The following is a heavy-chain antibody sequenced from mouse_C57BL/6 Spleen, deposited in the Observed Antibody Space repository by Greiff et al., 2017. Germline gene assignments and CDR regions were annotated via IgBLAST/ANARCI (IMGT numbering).Heavy chain of an antibody. CDR3: ARSIYYYGEAREAMDY. CDR2: IYPGDGDT. D-gene: IGHD1-1*01. CDR1: GYAFSSYW. Sequence: VQLVESGAELVKPGASVKISCKASGYAFSSYWMNWVKQRPGKGLEWIGQIYPGDGDTNYNGKFKGKATLTADKSSSTAYMQLSSLTSEDSAVYFCARSIYYYGEAREAMDYWGQGTSVTVSS. J-gene: IGHJ4*01. V-gene: IGHV1-80*01.